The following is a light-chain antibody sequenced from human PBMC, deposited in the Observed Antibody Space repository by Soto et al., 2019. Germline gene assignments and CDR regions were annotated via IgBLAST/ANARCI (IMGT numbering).Light chain of an antibody. CDR3: SAYTSSSTLLVL. CDR1: SSDVGGYNY. J-gene: IGLJ2*01. CDR2: DVS. Sequence: QSALTQPASVSGSPGQSITISCTGTSSDVGGYNYVSWYQQHPGKAPKLMIYDVSNRPSGVSNRVSGSKSGNTASLTISGLQAEDEADYYCSAYTSSSTLLVLFGGGTQLTVL. V-gene: IGLV2-14*01.